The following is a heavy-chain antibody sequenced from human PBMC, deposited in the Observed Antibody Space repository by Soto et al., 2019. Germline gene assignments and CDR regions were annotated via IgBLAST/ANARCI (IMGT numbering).Heavy chain of an antibody. CDR2: MYHSGST. CDR3: AKNWNWGYLVY. D-gene: IGHD7-27*01. J-gene: IGHJ4*02. CDR1: GGSISSGGYS. V-gene: IGHV4-30-2*01. Sequence: SETLSLTCAVSGGSISSGGYSWSWIRQPPGKGLEWIGYMYHSGSTYYNPSLKSRVTISVDTPKNQFSLKLSSVTAADTAVYYFAKNWNWGYLVYWGQGILVTVSS.